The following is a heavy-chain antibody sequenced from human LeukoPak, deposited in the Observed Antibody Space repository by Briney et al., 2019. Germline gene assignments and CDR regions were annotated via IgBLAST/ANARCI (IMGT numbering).Heavy chain of an antibody. D-gene: IGHD3-22*01. Sequence: PGRSLRLSCAASGFTFSTYAMSWVRQAPGKGLEWVSGISGSGGSTYYADSVKGQFTISRDNSKNTLYLQMNSLRAEDTAVYYCVRGPEYYYDSSSGNYWGQGTLVTVSS. J-gene: IGHJ4*02. CDR1: GFTFSTYA. CDR2: ISGSGGST. CDR3: VRGPEYYYDSSSGNY. V-gene: IGHV3-23*01.